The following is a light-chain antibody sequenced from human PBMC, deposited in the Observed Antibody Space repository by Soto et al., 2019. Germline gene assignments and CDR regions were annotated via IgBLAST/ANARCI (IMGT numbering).Light chain of an antibody. CDR2: TAS. CDR1: QNINSF. J-gene: IGKJ1*01. Sequence: IQMTQSPSSLSASVGDRVTITCRASQNINSFLNWYQQKPGKAPKLLIYTASSLQSGVPSRFSGSGSGTDFPLTISSLQPDDFATYYCQQGSSIPRTFGQGTKVEVK. V-gene: IGKV1-39*01. CDR3: QQGSSIPRT.